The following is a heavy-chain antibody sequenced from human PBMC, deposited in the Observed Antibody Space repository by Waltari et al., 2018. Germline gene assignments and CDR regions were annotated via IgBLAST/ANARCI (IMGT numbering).Heavy chain of an antibody. CDR3: ASKGGEYQLVPTGSLAP. D-gene: IGHD2-2*01. V-gene: IGHV4-34*01. Sequence: QVQLQQWGAGLLKPSETLSLTCAVYGGSLSGYYWSWIRQPSGKGLEWIGEINHSGSTTSDSHRKSRLTKTLDTSNTQFSQKVRLLPAADTAVYYCASKGGEYQLVPTGSLAPWGQRTLVTVSS. CDR1: GGSLSGYY. J-gene: IGHJ5*02. CDR2: INHSGST.